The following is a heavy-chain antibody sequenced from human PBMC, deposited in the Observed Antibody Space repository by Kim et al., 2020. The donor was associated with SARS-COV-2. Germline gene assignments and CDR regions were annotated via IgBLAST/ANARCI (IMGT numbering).Heavy chain of an antibody. Sequence: GGSLRLSCTTSGFTFTGHAMSWFRQAPGKALEWVSSFDGSDGTTYYVDSVKGRFSISRDDSKNTLYFQISALRADDTADYYCLKGGWRWSWDYWGQGTLVTVSS. J-gene: IGHJ4*02. CDR2: FDGSDGTT. CDR1: GFTFTGHA. D-gene: IGHD2-21*01. CDR3: LKGGWRWSWDY. V-gene: IGHV3-23*01.